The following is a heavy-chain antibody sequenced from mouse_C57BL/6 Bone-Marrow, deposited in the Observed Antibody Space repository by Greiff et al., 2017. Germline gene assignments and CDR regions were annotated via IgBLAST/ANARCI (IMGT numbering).Heavy chain of an antibody. CDR2: INPGSGGT. Sequence: QVQLKESGAELVRPGTSVKVSCKASGYAFTNYLIEWVKQRPGQGLEWIGVINPGSGGTNYNEKFKGKATLTADKSSSTAYMQLSSLTSEDSAVYFCARWEDYGGFAYWGQGTLVTVSA. CDR1: GYAFTNYL. J-gene: IGHJ3*01. V-gene: IGHV1-54*01. D-gene: IGHD2-4*01. CDR3: ARWEDYGGFAY.